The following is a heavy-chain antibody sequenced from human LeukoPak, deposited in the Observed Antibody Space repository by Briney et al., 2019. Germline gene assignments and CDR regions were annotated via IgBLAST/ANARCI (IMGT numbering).Heavy chain of an antibody. J-gene: IGHJ6*03. V-gene: IGHV3-53*01. Sequence: GGSLGLSCAASGFAFSSYAMTWVRQAPGKGLEWVSVIYSGGSTYYADSVKGRFTISRDNSKNTLYLQMNSLRAEDTAVYYCARLVGAPPYYYYYYMDVWGKGTMVTISS. CDR1: GFAFSSYA. CDR3: ARLVGAPPYYYYYYMDV. CDR2: IYSGGST. D-gene: IGHD1-26*01.